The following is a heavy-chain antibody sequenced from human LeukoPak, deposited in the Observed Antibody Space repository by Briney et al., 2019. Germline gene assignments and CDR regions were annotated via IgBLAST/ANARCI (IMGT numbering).Heavy chain of an antibody. CDR3: ATVATGSWGWIDP. Sequence: GGSLRLSCAASGFTFSTYWMHWARQAPGKGLVWVSRINSDGTRTTYADSVKGRFTISRDNAKNTVYLQMNSLTAEDTAVYYCATVATGSWGWIDPWGQGTLVTVSS. J-gene: IGHJ5*02. D-gene: IGHD1-26*01. CDR1: GFTFSTYW. CDR2: INSDGTRT. V-gene: IGHV3-74*01.